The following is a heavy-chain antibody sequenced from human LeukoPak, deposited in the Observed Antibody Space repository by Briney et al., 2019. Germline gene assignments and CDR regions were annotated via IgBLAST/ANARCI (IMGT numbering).Heavy chain of an antibody. CDR1: GFTVNSND. CDR3: ARNRYYGLDV. V-gene: IGHV3-66*02. J-gene: IGHJ6*02. CDR2: IFSGGST. Sequence: GGSLRLSCAASGFTVNSNDMSWVRQAPGKGLEWVSVIFSGGSTHHADSAKGRFTISRDNSKNTLYLQMNSLRVDDTSVYYCARNRYYGLDVWGQGTTVTVSS.